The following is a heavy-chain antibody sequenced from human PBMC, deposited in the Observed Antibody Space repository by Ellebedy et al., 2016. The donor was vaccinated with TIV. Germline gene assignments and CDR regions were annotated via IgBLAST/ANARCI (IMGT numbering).Heavy chain of an antibody. CDR1: GDSVSSKSAA. Sequence: SQTLSLTXXISGDSVSSKSAAWNWVRQSPSRGLEWLGRTYYRSKWFSPYAVSMKGRITITPDTSKNQFSLQLNSVTPEDTAVYYCARDQRGSGYFDYWGQGTLVTVSS. D-gene: IGHD3-10*01. J-gene: IGHJ4*02. CDR3: ARDQRGSGYFDY. CDR2: TYYRSKWFS. V-gene: IGHV6-1*01.